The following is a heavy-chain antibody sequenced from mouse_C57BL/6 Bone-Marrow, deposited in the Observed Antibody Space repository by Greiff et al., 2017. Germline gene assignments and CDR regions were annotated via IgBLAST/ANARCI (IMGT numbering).Heavy chain of an antibody. D-gene: IGHD2-4*01. CDR3: ARDHYDYGERGAMDY. V-gene: IGHV5-4*01. CDR1: GFTFSSYA. CDR2: ISDGGSYT. Sequence: EVQRVESGGGLVKPGGSLKLSCAASGFTFSSYAMSWVRQTPEKRLEWVATISDGGSYTYYPDNVKGRFTISRDNAKNNLYLQMSHLKSEDTAMYYCARDHYDYGERGAMDYWGQGTSVTVSS. J-gene: IGHJ4*01.